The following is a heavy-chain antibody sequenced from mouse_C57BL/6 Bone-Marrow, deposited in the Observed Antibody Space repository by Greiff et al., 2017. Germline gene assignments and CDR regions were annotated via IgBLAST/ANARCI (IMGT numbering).Heavy chain of an antibody. V-gene: IGHV2-2*01. CDR3: ARKLSVGRRDAMDY. CDR1: GFSLTSYG. D-gene: IGHD4-1*01. CDR2: LWNGGIT. J-gene: IGHJ4*01. Sequence: VKLMESGPGLVQPSQCLSITCTVSGFSLTSYGVHWVSQSPGKGLEWLGVLWNGGITDYNAAFISRLSISKDNSKSQVFFKMNSLQADDTAIYYCARKLSVGRRDAMDYWGQGTSVTVSS.